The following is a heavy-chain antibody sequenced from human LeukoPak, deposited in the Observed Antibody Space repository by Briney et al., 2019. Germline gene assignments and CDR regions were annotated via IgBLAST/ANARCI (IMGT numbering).Heavy chain of an antibody. V-gene: IGHV3-11*04. J-gene: IGHJ4*02. D-gene: IGHD2-21*02. CDR1: GFTFSDYY. CDR3: ASTIVMVTAIRGFDY. Sequence: GGSLRLSCAASGFTFSDYYMSWIRQAPGKGLEWVSYISSSGSTIYYADSVKGRFTISRDNAKNSLYLQMNSLRAEDTAVHYCASTIVMVTAIRGFDYWGQGTLVTVSS. CDR2: ISSSGSTI.